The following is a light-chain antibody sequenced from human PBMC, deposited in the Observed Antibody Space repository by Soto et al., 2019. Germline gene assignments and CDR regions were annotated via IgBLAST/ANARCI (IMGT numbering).Light chain of an antibody. CDR1: QSLLHSNGYNY. V-gene: IGKV2-28*01. J-gene: IGKJ2*01. CDR3: VQALQTPPYT. CDR2: LGS. Sequence: DIVMTQSPLSLPVTPGEPASISSRSSQSLLHSNGYNYLDWYLQKPGQSPQLLIYLGSNRASGVPDRFSGSGSGTDFTLEISRVEPEDVGVYYCVQALQTPPYTFGQGTKLEIK.